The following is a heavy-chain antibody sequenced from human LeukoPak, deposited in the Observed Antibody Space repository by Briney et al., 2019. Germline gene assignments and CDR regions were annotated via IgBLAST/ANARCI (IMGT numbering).Heavy chain of an antibody. CDR1: GFRFDDYG. CDR2: IYSGGST. CDR3: ARGGSYLSAFDI. V-gene: IGHV3-53*01. D-gene: IGHD1-26*01. Sequence: GGSLRLSCEVFGFRFDDYGMSWVRQAPGKGLGWVSIIYSGGSTFYADSVKGRFTISRDNSKNTLYLQMNSLRAEDTAVYYCARGGSYLSAFDIWGQGTMVTVSS. J-gene: IGHJ3*02.